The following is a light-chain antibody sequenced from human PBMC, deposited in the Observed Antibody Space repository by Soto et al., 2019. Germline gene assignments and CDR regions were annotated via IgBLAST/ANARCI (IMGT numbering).Light chain of an antibody. CDR2: EVT. J-gene: IGLJ2*01. Sequence: QSALTQPASVSGSPGQSITISCTGTRSDIGTYDYVSWYQQHPGRAPQLMIYEVTNRPSGVSNRFSGSKSGNTASLTISGLQAEDEADYYCSSYTTSSTVVIGGGTKVTVL. V-gene: IGLV2-14*01. CDR1: RSDIGTYDY. CDR3: SSYTTSSTVV.